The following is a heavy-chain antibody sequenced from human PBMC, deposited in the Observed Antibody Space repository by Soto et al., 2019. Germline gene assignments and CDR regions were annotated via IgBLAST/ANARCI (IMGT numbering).Heavy chain of an antibody. D-gene: IGHD3-10*01. CDR2: ISYDGSNK. J-gene: IGHJ2*01. CDR1: GFTFSSYA. V-gene: IGHV3-30-3*01. Sequence: QVQLVESGGGVVQPGRSLRLSCAASGFTFSSYAMHWVRQAPGKALEGVAVISYDGSNKYYAESVKGRFIVSRDNSKNTMYLQMNSLRAEEAAVYYCWRGFSRELELWGRGPVVTVS. CDR3: WRGFSRELEL.